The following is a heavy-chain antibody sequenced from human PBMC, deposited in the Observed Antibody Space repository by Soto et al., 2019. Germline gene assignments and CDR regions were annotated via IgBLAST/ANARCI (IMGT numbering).Heavy chain of an antibody. Sequence: EVQLVESGGGLVKPGGSLRLSCAASGFTFSSYSMNWVRQAPGKGLEWVSSISSSSSYIYYADSVKGRFTISRDNAKNSLYLQMNSLRAEDTAVYYCPRGAPYSGYVGDAFDIWGQGTMVTISS. CDR3: PRGAPYSGYVGDAFDI. CDR2: ISSSSSYI. V-gene: IGHV3-21*01. J-gene: IGHJ3*02. CDR1: GFTFSSYS. D-gene: IGHD5-12*01.